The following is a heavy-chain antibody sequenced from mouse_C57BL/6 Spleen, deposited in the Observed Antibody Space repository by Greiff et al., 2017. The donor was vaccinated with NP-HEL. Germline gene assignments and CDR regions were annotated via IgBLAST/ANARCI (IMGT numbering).Heavy chain of an antibody. Sequence: QVQLQQSGAELVRPGASVTLSCKASGYTFTDYEMHWVKQTPVHGLEWIGAIDPETGGTAYNQKFKGKAILTADKSSSTAYMELRSLTSEDSAVYYCTRRFYYYGGYTMDYWGQGTSVTVSS. CDR2: IDPETGGT. J-gene: IGHJ4*01. D-gene: IGHD1-1*01. V-gene: IGHV1-15*01. CDR1: GYTFTDYE. CDR3: TRRFYYYGGYTMDY.